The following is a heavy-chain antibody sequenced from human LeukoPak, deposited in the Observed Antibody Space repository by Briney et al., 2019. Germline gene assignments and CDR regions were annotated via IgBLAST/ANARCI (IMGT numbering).Heavy chain of an antibody. J-gene: IGHJ3*01. Sequence: SETLSLTCAVYGGSFSGYYWGWIRQPPGKGLEWMASIRPDGHTYTNSSLRHQLTISADMSRNEFSLKLNSLTAADTAVYYCARQVATKGEWAFDVWGQGTVVTVSS. V-gene: IGHV4-34*01. CDR1: GGSFSGYY. CDR3: ARQVATKGEWAFDV. CDR2: IRPDGHT. D-gene: IGHD5-12*01.